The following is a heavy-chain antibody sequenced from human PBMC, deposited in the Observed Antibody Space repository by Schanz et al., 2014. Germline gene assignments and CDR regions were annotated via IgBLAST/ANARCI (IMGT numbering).Heavy chain of an antibody. D-gene: IGHD6-19*01. CDR2: ISDRGDGT. J-gene: IGHJ4*02. CDR3: VKTDAGWRFDY. CDR1: GFTFSSYA. V-gene: IGHV3-23*04. Sequence: VQLVESGGGLVQPGGSLRLSCAVSGFTFSSYAMSWVRQAPGKGLEWVSGISDRGDGTNYGDSVRGRFTISRDNSRNTVYLQMNNVGVDDTATYYCVKTDAGWRFDYWGQGTLVIVSS.